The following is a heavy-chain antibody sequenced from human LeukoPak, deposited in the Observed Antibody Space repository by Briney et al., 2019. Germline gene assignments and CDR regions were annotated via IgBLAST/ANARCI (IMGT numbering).Heavy chain of an antibody. CDR2: IYYSGST. Sequence: SETLSLTCTVSGGSISSYYWNWIRQPPGKGLEWIGYIYYSGSTNYNPSLKSRVTISVDTSKNQFSLKLSSVTAADTAVYYCARTGGAVGATDYWGQGTLVTVSS. CDR1: GGSISSYY. CDR3: ARTGGAVGATDY. D-gene: IGHD1-26*01. V-gene: IGHV4-59*01. J-gene: IGHJ4*02.